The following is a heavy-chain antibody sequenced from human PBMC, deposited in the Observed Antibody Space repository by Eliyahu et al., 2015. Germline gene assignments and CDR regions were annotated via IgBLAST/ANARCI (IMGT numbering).Heavy chain of an antibody. CDR2: INPNGGGT. D-gene: IGHD2-15*01. J-gene: IGHJ5*02. CDR3: ARERAECSGGSCHRRTFDP. Sequence: QVQLVQSGAEVKNPGASVKVSCRASGYTFSGFXMHRGRAXPPGQGLEWMGWINPNGGGTXYAEKFRGRVIMTRDTSINTAYMELTSLRSDDTAVYYCARERAECSGGSCHRRTFDPWGQGTLVTVSS. V-gene: IGHV1-2*02. CDR1: GYTFSGFX.